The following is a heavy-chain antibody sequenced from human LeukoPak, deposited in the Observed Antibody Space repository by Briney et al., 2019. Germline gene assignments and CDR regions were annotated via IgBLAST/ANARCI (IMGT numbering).Heavy chain of an antibody. CDR3: AGGGGGGYSYGRYFFDY. Sequence: ASVKVSCKASGYTFTGYYIHWVRQAPGQGLEWMGWINPNSGATNYAQKFQGRVTMTGDTSISTAYMILSSLTSDDTAVFYCAGGGGGGYSYGRYFFDYWGQGTLVTVSS. D-gene: IGHD5-18*01. CDR2: INPNSGAT. CDR1: GYTFTGYY. J-gene: IGHJ4*02. V-gene: IGHV1-2*02.